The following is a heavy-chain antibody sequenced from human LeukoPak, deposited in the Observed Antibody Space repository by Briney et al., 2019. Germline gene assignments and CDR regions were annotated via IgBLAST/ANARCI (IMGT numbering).Heavy chain of an antibody. Sequence: GGSLRLSCAASGFTFSSYSMNWVRQAPGKGLEWVSSISSSSSYIYYADSVKGRFTISRDNSKNTLYLQMNSLRAEDTAVYYCARARSGAYSSVWLMDVWGQGTTVTVSS. CDR2: ISSSSSYI. CDR1: GFTFSSYS. D-gene: IGHD3-3*01. CDR3: ARARSGAYSSVWLMDV. J-gene: IGHJ6*02. V-gene: IGHV3-21*04.